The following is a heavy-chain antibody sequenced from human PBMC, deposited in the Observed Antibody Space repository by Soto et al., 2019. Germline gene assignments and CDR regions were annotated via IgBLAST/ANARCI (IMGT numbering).Heavy chain of an antibody. V-gene: IGHV1-69*13. CDR1: GGTFSSYA. Sequence: SVKVSCKASGGTFSSYAISWVRQAPGQGLEWMGGIIPIFGTANYAQKFQGRVTITADESTSTAYMELSSLRSEDTAVYYCARERDENTAIVIGYYYYGMDVWGQGTTVTVSS. D-gene: IGHD5-18*01. CDR3: ARERDENTAIVIGYYYYGMDV. J-gene: IGHJ6*02. CDR2: IIPIFGTA.